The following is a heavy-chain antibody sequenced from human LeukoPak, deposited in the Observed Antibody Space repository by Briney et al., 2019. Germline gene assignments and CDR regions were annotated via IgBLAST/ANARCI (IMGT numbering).Heavy chain of an antibody. Sequence: GGSLRLSCAASGFTFSSYAMNWVRQDPGKGLEWVSYISNSGNTIYYADSVKGRFTISRDNAKNSLYLQMNSLRAEDTAVYYCARLDYYDSIGQPGWGQGTLVTVSS. CDR3: ARLDYYDSIGQPG. J-gene: IGHJ4*02. CDR2: ISNSGNTI. CDR1: GFTFSSYA. D-gene: IGHD3-22*01. V-gene: IGHV3-48*04.